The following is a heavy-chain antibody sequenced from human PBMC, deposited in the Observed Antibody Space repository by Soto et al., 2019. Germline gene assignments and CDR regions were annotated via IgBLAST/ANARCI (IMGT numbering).Heavy chain of an antibody. CDR2: INGDGSFT. J-gene: IGHJ5*02. Sequence: EVQLVESGGGLFQPGGSLRLSCAASGFTFSTYWMHWVRQGPGKGLEWVSRINGDGSFTTYAGSVKGRFTISRDNARNNLYLQMNSLRAEDTAVYFCARVATGSYNWFDPWGQGTLVTVSS. CDR3: ARVATGSYNWFDP. CDR1: GFTFSTYW. V-gene: IGHV3-74*01. D-gene: IGHD1-26*01.